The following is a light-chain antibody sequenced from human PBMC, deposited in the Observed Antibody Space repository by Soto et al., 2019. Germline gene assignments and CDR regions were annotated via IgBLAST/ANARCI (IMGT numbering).Light chain of an antibody. CDR3: QQYNNWLFT. CDR2: GAS. CDR1: QSVSSN. V-gene: IGKV3-15*01. Sequence: EIVMTQSPATLSVSPGERATLSCRASQSVSSNLAWYQQKPGQAPRLLIYGASTRATGIPARFSGSGSGTEFTLTISSLQSEYFAVYYCQQYNNWLFTFGPGNKVDIK. J-gene: IGKJ3*01.